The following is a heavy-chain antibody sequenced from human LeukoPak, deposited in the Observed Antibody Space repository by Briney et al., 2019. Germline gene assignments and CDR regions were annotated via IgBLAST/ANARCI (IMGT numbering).Heavy chain of an antibody. V-gene: IGHV1-18*01. CDR2: ISAYNGNT. Sequence: GASVKVSCKASGYTFTSYGISWVRQAPGQGLEWMGWISAYNGNTNYAQKLQGRVTMTTDTSTSTAYMELRSLRSDDTAVYYCARWCEWELRREYFDYWGQGTLVTVSS. J-gene: IGHJ4*02. CDR3: ARWCEWELRREYFDY. D-gene: IGHD1-26*01. CDR1: GYTFTSYG.